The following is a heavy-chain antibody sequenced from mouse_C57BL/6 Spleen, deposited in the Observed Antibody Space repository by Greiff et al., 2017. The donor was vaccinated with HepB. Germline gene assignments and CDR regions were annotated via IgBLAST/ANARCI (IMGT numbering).Heavy chain of an antibody. J-gene: IGHJ2*01. D-gene: IGHD2-3*01. Sequence: VVEPGASVKISCKASGYAFSSSWMNWVKQRPGKGLEWIGRIYPGDGDTNYNGKFKGKATLTADKSSSTAYMQLSSLTSEDSAVYFCARERDGYYVDYWGQGTTLTVSS. CDR2: IYPGDGDT. CDR3: ARERDGYYVDY. CDR1: GYAFSSSW. V-gene: IGHV1-82*01.